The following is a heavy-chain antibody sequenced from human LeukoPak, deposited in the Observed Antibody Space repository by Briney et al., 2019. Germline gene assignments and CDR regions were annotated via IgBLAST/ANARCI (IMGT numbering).Heavy chain of an antibody. CDR2: INPSGGST. D-gene: IGHD3-10*01. Sequence: ASVKVSCKASGYTFTSYYMHWVRQAPGQGLEWMGIINPSGGSTSYAQKFQGRVTMTRDTSTSTVCMELSSLRSEDTAVYYCARDWPTMGDAFDIWGQGTMVTVSS. J-gene: IGHJ3*02. CDR1: GYTFTSYY. CDR3: ARDWPTMGDAFDI. V-gene: IGHV1-46*03.